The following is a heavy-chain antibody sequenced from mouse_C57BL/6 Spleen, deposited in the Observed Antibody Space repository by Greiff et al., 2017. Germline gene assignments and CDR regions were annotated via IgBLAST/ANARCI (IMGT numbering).Heavy chain of an antibody. V-gene: IGHV3-6*01. CDR2: ISYDGSN. J-gene: IGHJ2*01. CDR1: GYSITSGYY. Sequence: EVKLMESGPGLVKPSQSLSLTCSVTGYSITSGYYWNWIRQFPGNKLEWMGYISYDGSNNYNPSLKNRISITRDTSKNQFFLKLNSVTTEDTATYYCARGVTTVVEEGYFDYWGQGTTLTVSS. D-gene: IGHD1-1*01. CDR3: ARGVTTVVEEGYFDY.